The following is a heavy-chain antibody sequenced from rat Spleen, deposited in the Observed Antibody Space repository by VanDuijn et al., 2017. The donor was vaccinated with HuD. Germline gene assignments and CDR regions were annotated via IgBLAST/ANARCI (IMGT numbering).Heavy chain of an antibody. CDR1: GFTFSDYN. Sequence: EVQLVESGGGLVQPGRSLKLSCAASGFTFSDYNMAWVRQAPKKGLEWVATIIYDGTRTHYRDSVKGRFTISRDNAKSTLYLQMDSLRSDDTATYYCARQNWPHYFDYWGQGVMVTVSS. CDR3: ARQNWPHYFDY. D-gene: IGHD5-1*01. V-gene: IGHV5S10*01. J-gene: IGHJ2*01. CDR2: IIYDGTRT.